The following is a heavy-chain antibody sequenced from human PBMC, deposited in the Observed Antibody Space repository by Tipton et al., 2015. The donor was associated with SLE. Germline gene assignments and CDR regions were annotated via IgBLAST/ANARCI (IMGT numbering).Heavy chain of an antibody. J-gene: IGHJ4*02. D-gene: IGHD6-13*01. CDR3: ARAGSSTWWLFDY. CDR2: IYYSGST. V-gene: IGHV4-59*11. CDR1: GFSISSHY. Sequence: TLSLTCTVSGFSISSHYWSWIRQPPGKGLEWIGYIYYSGSTNYNPSLKSRVTISVDTSKNQFSLKLSSVTAADTAVYYCARAGSSTWWLFDYWGQGTLVTVSS.